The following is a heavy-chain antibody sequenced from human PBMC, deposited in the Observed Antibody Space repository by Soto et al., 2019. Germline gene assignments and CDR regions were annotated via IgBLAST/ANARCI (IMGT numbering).Heavy chain of an antibody. CDR2: IYYSGST. CDR3: ARWAWFGEEAHY. J-gene: IGHJ4*02. Sequence: QVQLQESGPGLVKPSQTLSLTCTVSGGSISSGGYYWSWIRQHPGKGLEWIGYIYYSGSTYYNPSRKSRVTISVDTSKNQFSLKLSSVTAADTAVYYCARWAWFGEEAHYWGQGTLVTVSS. D-gene: IGHD3-10*01. V-gene: IGHV4-31*03. CDR1: GGSISSGGYY.